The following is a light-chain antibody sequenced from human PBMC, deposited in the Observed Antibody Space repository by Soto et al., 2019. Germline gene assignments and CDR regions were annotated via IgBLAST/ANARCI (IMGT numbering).Light chain of an antibody. CDR1: QSVSNKY. V-gene: IGKV3-20*01. CDR3: HQYGLSPRT. CDR2: GAS. Sequence: EIVLTQSPGTLSVSPGERATLSCRASQSVSNKYVAWYQQKPGQAPRVLIYGASSRATGIPDRFSGSGSGTDFTLTISGLEPEDFVVYYCHQYGLSPRTFGQGTKVEIK. J-gene: IGKJ1*01.